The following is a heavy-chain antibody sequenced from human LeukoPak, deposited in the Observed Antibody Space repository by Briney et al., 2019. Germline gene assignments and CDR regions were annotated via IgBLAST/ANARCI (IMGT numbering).Heavy chain of an antibody. Sequence: PGASLRLSCAAPGVSFNNYLMSWVRQAPGKGLGWVSSISSSSRYIYYADSVKGRFTISRDNAKNSLYLQMNRLRAEDTAVYYCARGDCSGGSCYWGEWGDYWGQGTLVTVSS. CDR2: ISSSSRYI. V-gene: IGHV3-21*01. CDR3: ARGDCSGGSCYWGEWGDY. CDR1: GVSFNNYL. J-gene: IGHJ4*02. D-gene: IGHD2-15*01.